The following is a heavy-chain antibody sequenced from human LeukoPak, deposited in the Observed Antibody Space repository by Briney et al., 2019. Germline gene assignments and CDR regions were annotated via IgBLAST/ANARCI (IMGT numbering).Heavy chain of an antibody. CDR3: ARVGYSYGSWYPDRAFDI. D-gene: IGHD5-18*01. Sequence: SETLSLTCAVYGGSFSGYYWSWIRQPPGKGLEWIGYIYYSGSTNYNPSLKSRVTISVDTSKNQFSLKLSSVTAADTAVYYCARVGYSYGSWYPDRAFDIWGQGTMVTVSS. CDR2: IYYSGST. V-gene: IGHV4-59*01. J-gene: IGHJ3*02. CDR1: GGSFSGYY.